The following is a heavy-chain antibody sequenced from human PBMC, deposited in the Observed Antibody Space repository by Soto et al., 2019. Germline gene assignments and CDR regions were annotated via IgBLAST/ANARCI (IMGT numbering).Heavy chain of an antibody. V-gene: IGHV4-59*01. Sequence: SETLSLTCTVSGGSISSYYWSWIRQPPGKGLEWIGFIYYSGSINYNPSLKSRVTISVDTSKNQFSLKLSSVTAADTAVYYCARSRYSGYDSVDYWGQGTLVTVSS. J-gene: IGHJ4*02. CDR1: GGSISSYY. CDR2: IYYSGSI. D-gene: IGHD5-12*01. CDR3: ARSRYSGYDSVDY.